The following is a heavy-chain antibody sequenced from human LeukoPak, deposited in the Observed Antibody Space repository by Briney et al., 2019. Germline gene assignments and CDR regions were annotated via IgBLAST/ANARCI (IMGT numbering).Heavy chain of an antibody. CDR1: GLTVSSDY. V-gene: IGHV3-66*01. CDR3: ARYPYSTSSWSDP. Sequence: GGSLRLSCAASGLTVSSDYMSWVRQAPGKGLEWVSVIYSGGGTYYADSVRGRFTISRDNSKNPLYLQLNSLRAEDTAVYYCARYPYSTSSWSDPWGQGTLVTAS. D-gene: IGHD6-6*01. J-gene: IGHJ5*02. CDR2: IYSGGGT.